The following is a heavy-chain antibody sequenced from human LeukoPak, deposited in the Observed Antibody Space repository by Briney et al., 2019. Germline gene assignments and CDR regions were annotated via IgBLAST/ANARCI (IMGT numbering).Heavy chain of an antibody. V-gene: IGHV3-30*02. CDR2: IRYDGSNK. CDR1: GFTFSSYA. D-gene: IGHD4-11*01. CDR3: AKDRPGRATVTTKTTWGYFDY. J-gene: IGHJ4*02. Sequence: PGRSLRLSCAASGFTFSSYAMHWVRQAPGKGLEWVAFIRYDGSNKYYADSVKGRFTISRGNSKNTLYLQMNSLRAEDTAVYYCAKDRPGRATVTTKTTWGYFDYWGQGTLVTVSS.